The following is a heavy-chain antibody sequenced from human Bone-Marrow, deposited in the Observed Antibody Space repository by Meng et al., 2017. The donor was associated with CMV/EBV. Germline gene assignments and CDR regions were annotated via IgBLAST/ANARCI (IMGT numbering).Heavy chain of an antibody. J-gene: IGHJ4*02. D-gene: IGHD4-17*01. V-gene: IGHV4-59*01. CDR3: ARWGHYGDYCDY. CDR2: IYYTGST. Sequence: SETLSLTCTVSGGSINSFYWSWIRQSPGKGLEWIGYIYYTGSTNYDPSLKSRVTISVDKSKNQFSLRLNSVTPADTAVYYCARWGHYGDYCDYWGQGTLVTFSS. CDR1: GGSINSFY.